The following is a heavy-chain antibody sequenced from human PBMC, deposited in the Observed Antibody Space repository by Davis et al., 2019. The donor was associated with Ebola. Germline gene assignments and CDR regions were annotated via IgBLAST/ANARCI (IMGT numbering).Heavy chain of an antibody. CDR1: GFTFSSYG. CDR2: ISYDGSNK. Sequence: PGGSLRLSCAASGFTFSSYGMHWVRQAPGKGLEWVAVISYDGSNKYYADSVKGRFTISRDNSKNTLYLQMNSLRAEDTAVYYCATPRDVWGKGTTVTVSS. CDR3: ATPRDV. V-gene: IGHV3-30*03. J-gene: IGHJ6*04.